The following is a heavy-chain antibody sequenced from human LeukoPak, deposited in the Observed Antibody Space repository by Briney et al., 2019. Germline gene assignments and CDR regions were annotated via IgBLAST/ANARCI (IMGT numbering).Heavy chain of an antibody. J-gene: IGHJ4*02. Sequence: SVKVSCKASGGTFSSYAINWVRQAPGQGLEWMGGITPIFGTANYVQKFQGRVTITADKSTSTAYMELSRLRSEDTAIYYCARASSDDTAMATPFAYWGQGTLVTVSS. V-gene: IGHV1-69*06. CDR2: ITPIFGTA. D-gene: IGHD5-18*01. CDR1: GGTFSSYA. CDR3: ARASSDDTAMATPFAY.